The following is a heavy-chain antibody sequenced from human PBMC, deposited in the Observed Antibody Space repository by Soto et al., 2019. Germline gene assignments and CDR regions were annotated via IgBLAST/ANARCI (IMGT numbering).Heavy chain of an antibody. Sequence: GGSLRLSCAASGFTFSSYWMSWVRQAPGKGLEWVANIKQDGSEKYYVDSVKGRFTISRDNAKNSLYLQMSSLRAEDTAVYYCASPVRYYYYYYMDVWGKGTTVTVSS. CDR3: ASPVRYYYYYYMDV. CDR2: IKQDGSEK. CDR1: GFTFSSYW. J-gene: IGHJ6*03. V-gene: IGHV3-7*01.